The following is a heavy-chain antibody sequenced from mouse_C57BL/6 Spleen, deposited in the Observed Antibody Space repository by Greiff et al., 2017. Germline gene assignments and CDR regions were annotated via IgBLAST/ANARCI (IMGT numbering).Heavy chain of an antibody. J-gene: IGHJ4*01. V-gene: IGHV2-2*01. Sequence: QVQLQQSGPGLVQPSQSLSITCTVSGFSLTSYGVHWVRQSPGQGLEWLGVIWSGGSADSNAAFISRLSISKDNSKSQVFFKMNSLQADDTAIYYCARELGRGYYAMDYWGQGTSVTVSS. D-gene: IGHD4-1*01. CDR1: GFSLTSYG. CDR2: IWSGGSA. CDR3: ARELGRGYYAMDY.